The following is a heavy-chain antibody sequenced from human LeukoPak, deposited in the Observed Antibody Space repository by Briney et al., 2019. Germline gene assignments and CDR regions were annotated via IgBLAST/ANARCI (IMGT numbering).Heavy chain of an antibody. V-gene: IGHV3-74*01. D-gene: IGHD3-22*01. CDR2: INSDGSST. Sequence: QTGGSLRLSCAASGFTFSSYWMHWVRQAPGKGLVWVSRINSDGSSTSYADSVKGRFTISRDNAKNTLYLQMNSLRAEDTAVYYCARAHDSSGYYYFDYWGQGTLVTVSS. CDR3: ARAHDSSGYYYFDY. J-gene: IGHJ4*02. CDR1: GFTFSSYW.